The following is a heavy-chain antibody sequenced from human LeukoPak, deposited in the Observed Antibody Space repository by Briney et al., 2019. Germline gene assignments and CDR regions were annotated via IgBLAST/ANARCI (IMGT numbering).Heavy chain of an antibody. Sequence: ASVKVSCKASGFTFTNYGITWVRQAPGQGLEWMGWISGYNGNANYAQIVQGRVTMTTDTSTSTAYMELRSLRSDDTAVFYCARASYNTWYFDYWGQGTLVTVSS. CDR1: GFTFTNYG. J-gene: IGHJ4*02. CDR3: ARASYNTWYFDY. V-gene: IGHV1-18*01. D-gene: IGHD1-1*01. CDR2: ISGYNGNA.